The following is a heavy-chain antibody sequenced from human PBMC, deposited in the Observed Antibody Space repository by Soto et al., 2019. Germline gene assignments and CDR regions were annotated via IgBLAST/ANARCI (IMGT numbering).Heavy chain of an antibody. D-gene: IGHD6-13*01. J-gene: IGHJ6*02. CDR3: ARGVDIAAAGVYYYYGMDV. V-gene: IGHV4-31*03. CDR2: IYYSGST. CDR1: GGSISSGGYY. Sequence: SETLSLTCTVSGGSISSGGYYWSWIRHHPGKGLGWIGYIYYSGSTYYNPSLKSRVTISVDTSKNQFSLKLSSVTAADTAVYYCARGVDIAAAGVYYYYGMDVWGQGTTVTVSS.